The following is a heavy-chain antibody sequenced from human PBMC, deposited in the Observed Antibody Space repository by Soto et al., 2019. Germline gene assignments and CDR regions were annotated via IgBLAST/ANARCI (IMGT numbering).Heavy chain of an antibody. Sequence: QVQLQESGPGLVKPSQTLSLTCTVSGDSISNVNYCWRWIRQPPDKGLEWIGHIYNGGSTYSNPSLRSRVTISVDTSKNQCSRKLRSVSAAYTAVYYCAKWPSGDKVDYWGQGTLVTVSS. CDR2: IYNGGST. J-gene: IGHJ4*02. CDR3: AKWPSGDKVDY. V-gene: IGHV4-30-4*01. D-gene: IGHD7-27*01. CDR1: GDSISNVNYC.